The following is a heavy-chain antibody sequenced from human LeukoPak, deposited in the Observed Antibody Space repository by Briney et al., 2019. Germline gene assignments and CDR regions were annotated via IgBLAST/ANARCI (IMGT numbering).Heavy chain of an antibody. V-gene: IGHV4-34*01. CDR3: ARVSYQEGVDY. J-gene: IGHJ4*02. D-gene: IGHD2-2*01. CDR2: INHSGST. Sequence: SETLSLTCAVYGGSFSGYYWSWIRQPPGKGLEWIGEINHSGSTNYNPSLTSRVTISVDTSKNQFSLKLGFLTAADTAVYYCARVSYQEGVDYWGQGTLVTVSS. CDR1: GGSFSGYY.